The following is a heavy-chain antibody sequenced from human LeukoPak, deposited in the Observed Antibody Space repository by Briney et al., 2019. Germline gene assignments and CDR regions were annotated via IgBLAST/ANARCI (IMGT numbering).Heavy chain of an antibody. J-gene: IGHJ4*02. CDR2: ISYDGSNK. CDR1: GFTFSSYG. CDR3: AKEMATITGVFDY. Sequence: GRSLRLSCAASGFTFSSYGMHWVRQAPGKGLEWVAVISYDGSNKYYADSVKGRFTISRDNSKSTLYLQMNSLRAEDTAVYYCAKEMATITGVFDYWGQGTLVTVSS. D-gene: IGHD5-24*01. V-gene: IGHV3-30*18.